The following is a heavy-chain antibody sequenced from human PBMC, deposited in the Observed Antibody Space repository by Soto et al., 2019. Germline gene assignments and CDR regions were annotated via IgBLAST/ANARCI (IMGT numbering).Heavy chain of an antibody. V-gene: IGHV3-48*02. Sequence: EVQLVESGGALVQPGGSLRLTCAASGFTFSNYQMNWVRQAPGKGLEWLSYISTTRTTIYYADSVRGRFTISRDNVHNSLYLYMSSLRDEDTAVYYCARDRGGLDFWGQGTLLTVSS. CDR2: ISTTRTTI. J-gene: IGHJ4*02. CDR3: ARDRGGLDF. D-gene: IGHD6-25*01. CDR1: GFTFSNYQ.